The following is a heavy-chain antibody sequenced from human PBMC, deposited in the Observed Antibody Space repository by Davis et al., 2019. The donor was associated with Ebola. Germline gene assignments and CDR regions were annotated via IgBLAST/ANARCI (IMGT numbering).Heavy chain of an antibody. V-gene: IGHV4-34*01. D-gene: IGHD5-12*01. Sequence: GSLRLSCAVYGGSFSGYYWSWIRQPPGKGLEWIGSIYYSGSTYYNPSLKSRVTISVDTSKNQFSLKLSSVTAADTAVYYCASQHPSMVAFDYWGQGTLVTVSS. CDR1: GGSFSGYY. CDR2: IYYSGST. J-gene: IGHJ4*02. CDR3: ASQHPSMVAFDY.